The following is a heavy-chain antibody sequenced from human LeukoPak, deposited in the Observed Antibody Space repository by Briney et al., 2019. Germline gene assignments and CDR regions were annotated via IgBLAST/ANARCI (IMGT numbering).Heavy chain of an antibody. CDR3: VSSTGQQLIPYDY. CDR2: IYGGDAA. CDR1: GINVSINY. J-gene: IGHJ4*01. D-gene: IGHD6-13*01. V-gene: IGHV3-66*02. Sequence: PGGSLRLSCAASGINVSINYMTWIRQAPGKGPEWVSLIYGGDAAYYAESVRGRFIISRDNLKNTLFLQMNSLRVEDTAVYYCVSSTGQQLIPYDYWCHGTHVTVSS.